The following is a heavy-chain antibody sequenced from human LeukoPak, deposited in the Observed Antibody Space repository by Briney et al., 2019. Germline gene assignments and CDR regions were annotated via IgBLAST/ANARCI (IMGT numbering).Heavy chain of an antibody. V-gene: IGHV3-23*01. D-gene: IGHD3-16*01. CDR3: ATGEYYFDF. CDR2: ISDSGHAT. Sequence: GGSLRLSCAASGFTFPNYDMSWVRQAPGKGLEWVSTISDSGHATSYADSVKGRFTISRDNSKNTLYLQMSSLRAEDTALYYCATGEYYFDFWGQGTLVTVSS. J-gene: IGHJ4*02. CDR1: GFTFPNYD.